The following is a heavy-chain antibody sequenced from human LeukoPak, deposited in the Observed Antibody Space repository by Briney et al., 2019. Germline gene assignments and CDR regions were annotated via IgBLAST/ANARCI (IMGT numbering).Heavy chain of an antibody. CDR2: INTDGSST. V-gene: IGHV3-74*01. Sequence: GGSLRLSCAASGFTFSIYWMHWVPQGPGKGLVWVSRINTDGSSTTYADSVKGRFTISRDNAKNTLYLQMNSLSAEDTAVYYCARGYSSSYRIDYWGQGTLVTVSS. CDR1: GFTFSIYW. D-gene: IGHD6-6*01. J-gene: IGHJ4*02. CDR3: ARGYSSSYRIDY.